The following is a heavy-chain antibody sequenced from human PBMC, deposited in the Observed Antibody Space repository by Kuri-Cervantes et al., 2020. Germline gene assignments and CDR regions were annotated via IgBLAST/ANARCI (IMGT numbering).Heavy chain of an antibody. D-gene: IGHD1-26*01. V-gene: IGHV4-59*01. CDR2: VYHSGDT. J-gene: IGHJ4*02. CDR3: ARDSGSFSRNFFNF. CDR1: GGSFSDYY. Sequence: GSLRLSCAVYGGSFSDYYWSWIRQPPGKGLEWIGFVYHSGDTNYNPSLKSRVTMSVDTSKNQFSLKLSSVTAADTAFYFCARDSGSFSRNFFNFWGQGTLVTVSS.